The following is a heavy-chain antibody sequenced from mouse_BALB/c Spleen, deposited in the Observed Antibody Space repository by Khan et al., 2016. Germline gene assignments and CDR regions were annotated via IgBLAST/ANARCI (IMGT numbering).Heavy chain of an antibody. Sequence: QIQLVQSGPELKKPGETVKISCKASGYTFTNYGMNWVKQAPGKGLKWMGWINTYTGEPTYADDFKGRFAFSLETSASTAYLQINNLKNEDTATYICARSDYAGRGGWFACWGQGTLVTVSA. V-gene: IGHV9-3-1*01. CDR1: GYTFTNYG. J-gene: IGHJ3*01. CDR2: INTYTGEP. CDR3: ARSDYAGRGGWFAC. D-gene: IGHD2-4*01.